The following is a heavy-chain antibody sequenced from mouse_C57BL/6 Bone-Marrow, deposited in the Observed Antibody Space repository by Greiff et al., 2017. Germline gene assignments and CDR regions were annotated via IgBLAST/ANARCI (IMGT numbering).Heavy chain of an antibody. CDR2: INPNYGTT. J-gene: IGHJ4*01. D-gene: IGHD2-4*01. CDR1: GYSFTDYN. V-gene: IGHV1-39*01. Sequence: VQLKQSGPELVKPGASGKISCKASGYSFTDYNMNWLKQSTGKSLEWIGVINPNYGTTSYNQKFKGKATLTVDKSSSTAYMQLNSLTSEDSAVYYFARCSDYDYAMNYWGQGTSVTVSS. CDR3: ARCSDYDYAMNY.